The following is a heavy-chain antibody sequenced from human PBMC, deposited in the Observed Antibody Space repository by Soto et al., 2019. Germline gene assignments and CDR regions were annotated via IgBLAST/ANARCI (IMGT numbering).Heavy chain of an antibody. J-gene: IGHJ5*02. V-gene: IGHV3-23*01. Sequence: EVQLFESGGGLVQPGGSLRLSCAASGFTFSSYAMSWVRQAPGKVLEWVSAISGSGGSTYYADSVKGRFTISRDNSKTTLYLQVNSLRAEDTAVYYCANDREKSIAVAGTVDWFDPWGQGTLVTVSS. D-gene: IGHD6-19*01. CDR1: GFTFSSYA. CDR2: ISGSGGST. CDR3: ANDREKSIAVAGTVDWFDP.